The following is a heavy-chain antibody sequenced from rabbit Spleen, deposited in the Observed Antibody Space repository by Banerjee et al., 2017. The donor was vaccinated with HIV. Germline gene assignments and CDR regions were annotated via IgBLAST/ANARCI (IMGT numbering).Heavy chain of an antibody. J-gene: IGHJ6*01. CDR1: GLDFSGSYW. V-gene: IGHV1S45*01. Sequence: EEYGGDLVQPEGSLTLTCKASGLDFSGSYWICWVRQAPGKGLEWIACIYTGSSGSTYYASWAKGRFTISKASSTSVTLQMTSLTAADTATYFCARDLDGVIGWNFGWWGPGTLVTVS. CDR2: IYTGSSGST. CDR3: ARDLDGVIGWNFGW. D-gene: IGHD4-1*01.